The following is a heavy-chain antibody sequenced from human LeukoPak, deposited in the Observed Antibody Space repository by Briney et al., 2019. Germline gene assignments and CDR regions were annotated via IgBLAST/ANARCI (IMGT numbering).Heavy chain of an antibody. J-gene: IGHJ5*02. CDR2: IRYDGSNK. Sequence: TGGSLRLSCAASGFTFSSYGMHWVRQAPGKGLEWVAVIRYDGSNKYYADSVKGRFTISRDNSKNTLYLQMNSIRVEDTAVYYYAKAPRDYGDYPPANWFDHWGQGTLVTVSP. D-gene: IGHD4-17*01. CDR3: AKAPRDYGDYPPANWFDH. CDR1: GFTFSSYG. V-gene: IGHV3-30*02.